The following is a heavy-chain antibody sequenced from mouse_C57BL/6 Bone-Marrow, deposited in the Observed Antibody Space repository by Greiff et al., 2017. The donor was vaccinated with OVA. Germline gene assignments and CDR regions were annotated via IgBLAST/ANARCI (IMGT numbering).Heavy chain of an antibody. CDR1: GYTFTSYW. J-gene: IGHJ4*01. CDR3: ARWLPRMAMDY. CDR2: IDPSDSST. V-gene: IGHV1-59*01. D-gene: IGHD2-2*01. Sequence: QVQLQQPGAELVRPGTSVKLSCKASGYTFTSYWMHWVKQRPGQGLEWIGVIDPSDSSTNYNQKFKGKATLTVDTSSSTAYMQLISLTSEDSAVYYCARWLPRMAMDYWGQGTSVTVSS.